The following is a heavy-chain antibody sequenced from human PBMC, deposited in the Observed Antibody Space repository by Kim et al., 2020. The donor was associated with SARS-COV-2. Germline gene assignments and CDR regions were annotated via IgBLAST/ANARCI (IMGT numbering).Heavy chain of an antibody. V-gene: IGHV5-51*01. CDR2: IYPGDSDT. Sequence: GESLKISCKGSGYSFTSYWIGWVRQMPGKDLEWMGIIYPGDSDTRYSPSFQGQDTISADKSISTAYLQWSSLKASDTAMYYCARLTTVTTSGAQWFDPWGQGTLVTVSS. CDR3: ARLTTVTTSGAQWFDP. CDR1: GYSFTSYW. J-gene: IGHJ5*02. D-gene: IGHD4-17*01.